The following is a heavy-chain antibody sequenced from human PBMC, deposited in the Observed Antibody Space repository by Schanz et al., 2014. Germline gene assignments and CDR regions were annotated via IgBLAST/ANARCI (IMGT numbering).Heavy chain of an antibody. CDR1: GGTLATYK. Sequence: QDQLLQSGAAVKKPGSSVRASCKASGGTLATYKIAWVRQVPGQGLEWMGRIIPFLAVSNYAQDFQGRVTVTADRATSTVHMDLRSLRSEDTGLYYCARAERGYTYPLSSYPMDVWGQGTTVIVSS. CDR2: IIPFLAVS. CDR3: ARAERGYTYPLSSYPMDV. D-gene: IGHD5-12*01. J-gene: IGHJ6*01. V-gene: IGHV1-69*02.